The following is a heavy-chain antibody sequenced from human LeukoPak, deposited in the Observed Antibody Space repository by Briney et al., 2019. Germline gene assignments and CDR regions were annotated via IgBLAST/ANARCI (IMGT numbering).Heavy chain of an antibody. J-gene: IGHJ2*01. Sequence: SQTLSLTCTVSGGSISSGDYYWSWIRQPPGKGLEWIGYIYYSGSTYYNPSLKSRVTISVDTSKIQFSLTLSSVTAADTAVYYCARAIGYSTFWYFDLWGRGTLVTVSS. D-gene: IGHD6-13*01. V-gene: IGHV4-30-4*01. CDR2: IYYSGST. CDR1: GGSISSGDYY. CDR3: ARAIGYSTFWYFDL.